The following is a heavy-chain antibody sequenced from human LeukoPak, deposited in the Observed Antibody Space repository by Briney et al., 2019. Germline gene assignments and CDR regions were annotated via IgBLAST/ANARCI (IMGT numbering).Heavy chain of an antibody. CDR2: IYSGGST. D-gene: IGHD3-16*02. Sequence: PGGSLRLSCAASGFTVSSNYMSWVRQAPGKGLEWVSVIYSGGSTYYADSVKGRFTISRDNSKNTLYLQMNSLRAEDTAVYYCARDLYVWGSYRQDWGQGTLVTVSS. CDR1: GFTVSSNY. V-gene: IGHV3-66*01. J-gene: IGHJ4*02. CDR3: ARDLYVWGSYRQD.